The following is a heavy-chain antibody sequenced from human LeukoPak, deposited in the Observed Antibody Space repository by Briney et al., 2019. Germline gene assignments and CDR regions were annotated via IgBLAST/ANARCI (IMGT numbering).Heavy chain of an antibody. CDR1: GGSISSYF. CDR3: ARDTGRATIYYYYMDV. J-gene: IGHJ6*03. V-gene: IGHV4-59*01. CDR2: IYYSGST. D-gene: IGHD1-26*01. Sequence: SETLSLTCTVSGGSISSYFWSWIRQPPGKGLEWIGYIYYSGSTDYNPSLKSRVIISVDTYMNQFSLKLSSVTAADTAVYYCARDTGRATIYYYYMDVWGKGTTVTVSS.